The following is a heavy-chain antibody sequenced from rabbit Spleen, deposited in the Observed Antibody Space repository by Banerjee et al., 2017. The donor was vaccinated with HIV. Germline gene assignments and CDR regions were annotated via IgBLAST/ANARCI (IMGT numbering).Heavy chain of an antibody. V-gene: IGHV1S47*01. J-gene: IGHJ4*01. CDR2: IDPIFGTT. Sequence: QEQLEESGGGLVKPEGSLTLTCKASGFPFSNKAVMCWVRQAPGKGLEWIGYIDPIFGTTHYASWVNGRFTISSHNAQNTVDLQMNSLTAADTATYFCARDPYSYDDYGDYPFNLWGPGTLVTVS. D-gene: IGHD2-1*01. CDR3: ARDPYSYDDYGDYPFNL. CDR1: GFPFSNKA.